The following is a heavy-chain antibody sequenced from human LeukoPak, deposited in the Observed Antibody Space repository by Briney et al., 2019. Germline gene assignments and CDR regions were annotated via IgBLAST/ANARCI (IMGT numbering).Heavy chain of an antibody. J-gene: IGHJ3*02. Sequence: GGSLRLSCAASGFTFSSYAMHWVRQAPGKGLEWVAVISYDGSNKYYADSVKGRFTISRDNSKNTLYLQMNSLRAEDTAVYYCARSSRSIFGYYDDAFDIWGQGTMVTVSS. CDR1: GFTFSSYA. D-gene: IGHD3-22*01. V-gene: IGHV3-30-3*01. CDR3: ARSSRSIFGYYDDAFDI. CDR2: ISYDGSNK.